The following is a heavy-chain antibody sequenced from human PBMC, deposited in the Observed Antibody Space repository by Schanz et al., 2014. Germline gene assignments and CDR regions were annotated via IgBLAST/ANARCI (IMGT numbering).Heavy chain of an antibody. Sequence: EVQLVESGGGLAQPGGSLRLSCAASGFSFSTYAMNWVRQAPGKGLVWVSRTSHDGSFTTFADSVKGRFTISRDNAKNALYLQMNSLRAEDTAVYYCVRDTDYHFDYWGQGTLVTVSS. CDR3: VRDTDYHFDY. CDR1: GFSFSTYA. CDR2: TSHDGSFT. V-gene: IGHV3-74*01. J-gene: IGHJ4*02. D-gene: IGHD4-17*01.